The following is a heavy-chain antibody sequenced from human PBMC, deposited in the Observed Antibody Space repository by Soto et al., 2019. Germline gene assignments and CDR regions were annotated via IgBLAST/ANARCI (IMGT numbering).Heavy chain of an antibody. D-gene: IGHD1-26*01. Sequence: PSETLSLTCAVYGGSFSGYYWSWIRQPPGKGLEWIGEINHSGSTNYNPSLKSRVTISVDTSKNQFSLKLSSVTAADTAVYYCARGRGRSPVPINHFDYWGQGTLVTVSS. CDR3: ARGRGRSPVPINHFDY. CDR2: INHSGST. CDR1: GGSFSGYY. V-gene: IGHV4-34*01. J-gene: IGHJ4*02.